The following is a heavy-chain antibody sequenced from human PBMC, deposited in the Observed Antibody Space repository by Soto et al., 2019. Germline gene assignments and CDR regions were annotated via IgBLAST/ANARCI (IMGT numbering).Heavy chain of an antibody. J-gene: IGHJ4*02. CDR1: CGSIISYY. CDR2: IYYSGST. CDR3: ARAIAAAAPFDY. D-gene: IGHD6-13*01. V-gene: IGHV4-59*01. Sequence: SETLSLTCTFSCGSIISYYWSWIRQPPGKGLEWIGYIYYSGSTNYNPSLKSRVTISVDTSKNQFSLKLSSVTAADTAVYYCARAIAAAAPFDYWGQGTLVTVSS.